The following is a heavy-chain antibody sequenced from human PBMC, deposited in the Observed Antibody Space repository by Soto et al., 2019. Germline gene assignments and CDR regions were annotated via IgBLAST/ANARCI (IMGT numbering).Heavy chain of an antibody. V-gene: IGHV4-34*01. CDR1: GGSVSGCY. CDR3: ARGPPYYYYGMDV. J-gene: IGHJ6*02. Sequence: SETLSLTCAVCGGSVSGCYWSWIRQPPGKGLEWIGEINHSGSTNYNPPLKSRVTISVDTSKNQFSLKLSCVTAADTAVYYCARGPPYYYYGMDVWGQGTTVTVSS. CDR2: INHSGST.